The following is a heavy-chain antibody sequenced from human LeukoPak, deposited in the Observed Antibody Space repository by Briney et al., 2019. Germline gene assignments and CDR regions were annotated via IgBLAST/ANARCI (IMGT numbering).Heavy chain of an antibody. Sequence: GGYLRLSCAASGFTFSSYWMRWVRQAPGKGLECEANIKQDGSEKYYVGSVKGRFTISRDNAKNSLYLQMNSLRAEDTAVYYCARGGFEGYSYGLAYYFDYWGQGTLVTVSS. D-gene: IGHD5-18*01. J-gene: IGHJ4*02. CDR3: ARGGFEGYSYGLAYYFDY. CDR2: IKQDGSEK. CDR1: GFTFSSYW. V-gene: IGHV3-7*01.